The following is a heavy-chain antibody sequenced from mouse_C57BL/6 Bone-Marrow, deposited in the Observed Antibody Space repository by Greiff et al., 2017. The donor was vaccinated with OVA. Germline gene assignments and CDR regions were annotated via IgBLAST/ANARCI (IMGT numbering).Heavy chain of an antibody. CDR2: ISSGSSTI. CDR3: SRKRRFDV. V-gene: IGHV5-17*01. Sequence: VQLKESGGGLVKPGGSLKLSCAASGFTFSDYGMHWVRQAPEKGLEWVAYISSGSSTIYYADTVKGRFTISRDNAKNTLALQMTSLRSEDTAMYDCSRKRRFDVWGTGTTVTVSS. CDR1: GFTFSDYG. J-gene: IGHJ1*03.